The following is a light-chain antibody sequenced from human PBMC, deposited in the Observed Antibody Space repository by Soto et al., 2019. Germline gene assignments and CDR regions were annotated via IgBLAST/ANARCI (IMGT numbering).Light chain of an antibody. CDR1: QSVSKNY. V-gene: IGKV3-20*01. Sequence: EILLTQYPGTLSLSPGERATLSCRASQSVSKNYLAWYQQKPGQAPRLLIYGASNRATGIPDRFSGSGSGTEFTLTISRMEPEDFAVYYCQQYGSSGTFGQGTKVDIK. J-gene: IGKJ1*01. CDR3: QQYGSSGT. CDR2: GAS.